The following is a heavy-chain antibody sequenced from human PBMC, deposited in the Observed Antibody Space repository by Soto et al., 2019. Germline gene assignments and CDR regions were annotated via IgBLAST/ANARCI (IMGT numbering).Heavy chain of an antibody. Sequence: ASVKVSCKTFGDTFTNFGLSWVRQAPGQGLEWMGWIATYNSNRNYAQKFQGRLTLTTDTSTSTAYMELKSLGYDGTAVYYCARVLRGVVNWFDPWGQGTLVTVSS. CDR2: IATYNSNR. D-gene: IGHD3-10*01. CDR1: GDTFTNFG. CDR3: ARVLRGVVNWFDP. J-gene: IGHJ5*02. V-gene: IGHV1-18*01.